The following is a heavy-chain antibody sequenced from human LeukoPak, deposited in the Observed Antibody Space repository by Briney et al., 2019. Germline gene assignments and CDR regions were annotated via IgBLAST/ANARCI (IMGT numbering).Heavy chain of an antibody. J-gene: IGHJ6*03. V-gene: IGHV4-59*01. Sequence: PSETLSLTCTVSGGSISSYYWSWIRQPPGKGLEWIGYIYYSGSTNYNPSLKSRVTISVDTSKNQFSLKLSSVTAADTAVYYCARQAASLGGYCSGGSCYSYYMDVWGKGTTVTVSS. CDR2: IYYSGST. CDR1: GGSISSYY. D-gene: IGHD2-15*01. CDR3: ARQAASLGGYCSGGSCYSYYMDV.